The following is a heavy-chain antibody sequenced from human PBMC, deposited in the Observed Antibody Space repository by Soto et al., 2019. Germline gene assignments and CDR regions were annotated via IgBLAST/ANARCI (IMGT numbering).Heavy chain of an antibody. CDR1: GYTFTSYY. V-gene: IGHV1-46*01. Sequence: GASVKVSCKASGYTFTSYYMHWVRQAAGQGLEWMGIINPSGGSTSYAQKFQGRVTMTRDTSTSTVYMELSSLRSEDTAVYYCARDQDSSGYHGAFDIWGQGTMVTVSS. J-gene: IGHJ3*02. CDR2: INPSGGST. CDR3: ARDQDSSGYHGAFDI. D-gene: IGHD3-22*01.